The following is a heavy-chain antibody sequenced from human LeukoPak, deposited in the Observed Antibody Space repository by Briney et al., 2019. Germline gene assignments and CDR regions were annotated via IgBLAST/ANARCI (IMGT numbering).Heavy chain of an antibody. V-gene: IGHV3-21*01. Sequence: PGVSLRLSCAASGFTFSHYSMIWVRQAPGKGLEWVSSISNGSSYKYYADSLKGRFTISRDNAKNSLYLQMNSLRAEDTAVYYCAREALTEYTKGTPYYYTYMDVWGKGPRSPSP. J-gene: IGHJ6*03. D-gene: IGHD1-14*01. CDR3: AREALTEYTKGTPYYYTYMDV. CDR2: ISNGSSYK. CDR1: GFTFSHYS.